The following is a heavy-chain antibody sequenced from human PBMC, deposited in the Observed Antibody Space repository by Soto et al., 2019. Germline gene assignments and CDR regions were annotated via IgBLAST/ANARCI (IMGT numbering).Heavy chain of an antibody. V-gene: IGHV1-2*02. CDR2: INPNSGGT. CDR3: ARGRLVRGIKRLDWFDP. Sequence: GASVKVSCKASGYTFTGHYMHWVRQAPGQGLEWMGWINPNSGGTNYAQKFQGRVTLTRGTSISTAYMELTRLRYDDTAVYYCARGRLVRGIKRLDWFDPWGQGTLVTV. D-gene: IGHD3-10*01. CDR1: GYTFTGHY. J-gene: IGHJ5*02.